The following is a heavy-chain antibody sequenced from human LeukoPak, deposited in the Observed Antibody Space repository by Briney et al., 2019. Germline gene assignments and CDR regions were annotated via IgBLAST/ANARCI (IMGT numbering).Heavy chain of an antibody. CDR3: ARDKGGYSYGYDY. J-gene: IGHJ4*02. D-gene: IGHD5-18*01. Sequence: GGSLTLSCAASGFTFSSYWMSWVRQAPGKGLEWVANIKQDGSEKYYVDSVKGRFTISRDNAKNSLYLQMDSLRVEDTAVYYCARDKGGYSYGYDYWGQGTLVTVSS. CDR1: GFTFSSYW. CDR2: IKQDGSEK. V-gene: IGHV3-7*01.